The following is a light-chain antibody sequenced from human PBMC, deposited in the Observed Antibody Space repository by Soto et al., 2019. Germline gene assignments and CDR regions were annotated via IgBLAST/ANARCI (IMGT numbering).Light chain of an antibody. CDR1: QSISNN. Sequence: EIVMTQSPATLSVSPGERATLSCRASQSISNNLAWYQQKPGQAPRLLIYGASTRATGIPARFSGSGSGTEFTLTSSSLQSEDCAVYYCQQYNNWPPWTFGQGTKVEIK. J-gene: IGKJ1*01. CDR2: GAS. V-gene: IGKV3-15*01. CDR3: QQYNNWPPWT.